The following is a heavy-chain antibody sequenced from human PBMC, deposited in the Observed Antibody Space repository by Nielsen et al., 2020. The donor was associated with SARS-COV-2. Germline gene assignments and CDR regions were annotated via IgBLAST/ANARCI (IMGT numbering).Heavy chain of an antibody. CDR2: IDPSDSYT. CDR1: GYSFTSYW. CDR3: ARHGDTAMVRGVYYYGMDV. Sequence: GESLKISCQGSGYSFTSYWISWVRQMPGKGLEWMGRIDPSDSYTNYSPSFQGHVTISADKSISTAYLQWSSLKASDTAMYYCARHGDTAMVRGVYYYGMDVWGQGTTVTVSS. D-gene: IGHD5-18*01. V-gene: IGHV5-10-1*01. J-gene: IGHJ6*02.